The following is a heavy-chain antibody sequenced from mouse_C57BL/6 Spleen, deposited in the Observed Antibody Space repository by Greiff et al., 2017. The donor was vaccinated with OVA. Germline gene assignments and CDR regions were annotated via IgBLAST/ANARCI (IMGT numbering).Heavy chain of an antibody. D-gene: IGHD1-1*01. V-gene: IGHV1-42*01. CDR3: ARAVEGGFAY. CDR1: GYSFTGYY. CDR2: INPSTGGT. J-gene: IGHJ3*01. Sequence: VQLQQSGPELVKPGASVKISCKASGYSFTGYYMNWVKQSPEKSLEWIGEINPSTGGTTYNQKFKAKATLTVDKSSSTAYMQLKSLTSEDSAVYYCARAVEGGFAYWGQGTLVTVSA.